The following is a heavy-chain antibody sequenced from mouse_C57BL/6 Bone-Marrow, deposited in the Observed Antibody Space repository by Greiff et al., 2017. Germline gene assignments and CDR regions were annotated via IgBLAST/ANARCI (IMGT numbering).Heavy chain of an antibody. J-gene: IGHJ3*01. Sequence: QVHVKQPGAELVMPGASVKLSCKASGYTFTSYWMHWVKQRPGQGLEWIGEIDPSASYTNYNQKFKGKSTLTVDKSSSTAYMQLSSLTSEDSAVYYCAREGSWFAYWGQGTLVTVSA. V-gene: IGHV1-69*01. CDR1: GYTFTSYW. CDR3: AREGSWFAY. CDR2: IDPSASYT.